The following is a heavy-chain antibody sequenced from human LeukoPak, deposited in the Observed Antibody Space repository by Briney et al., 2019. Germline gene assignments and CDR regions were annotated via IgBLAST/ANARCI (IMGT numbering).Heavy chain of an antibody. Sequence: PSETLSLTCAVYGGSFSGYYWSWIRQPPGKGLEWIGEINHSGSTNYNPSLKSRVTISVDTSKNQFSLKLSSVTAADTAVYYCARPALYRRAWFDPWGQGTLVTVSS. CDR3: ARPALYRRAWFDP. V-gene: IGHV4-34*01. D-gene: IGHD1-1*01. CDR2: INHSGST. CDR1: GGSFSGYY. J-gene: IGHJ5*02.